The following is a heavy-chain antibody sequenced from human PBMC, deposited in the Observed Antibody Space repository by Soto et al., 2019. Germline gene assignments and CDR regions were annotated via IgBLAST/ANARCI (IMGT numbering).Heavy chain of an antibody. CDR2: FSSNRGPT. V-gene: IGHV4-30-4*01. D-gene: IGHD3-22*01. CDR3: TRGYSGNSDYFVGSSIFDY. CDR1: GGSFERGDYY. Sequence: PSETLSLTCTVSGGSFERGDYYWTWIRQPPGKGLEWIAYFSSNRGPTYYHPTIRRRLTISLTTPMHQSFTKPSLVTAAETAVYYSTRGYSGNSDYFVGSSIFDYWGQGSLVTVSS. J-gene: IGHJ4*02.